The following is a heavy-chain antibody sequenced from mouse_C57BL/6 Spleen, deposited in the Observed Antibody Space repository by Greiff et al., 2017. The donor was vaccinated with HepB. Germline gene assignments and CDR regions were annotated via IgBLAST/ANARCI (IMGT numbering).Heavy chain of an antibody. J-gene: IGHJ4*01. CDR2: INPNYGTT. Sequence: VQLQQSGPELVKPGASVKISCKASGYSFTDYNMNWVKQSNGKSLEWIGVINPNYGTTSYNQKFKGKATLTVDQSSSTAYMQLNSLTSEDSAVYYCASHYSKGYYYAMDYWGQGTSVTVSS. CDR3: ASHYSKGYYYAMDY. V-gene: IGHV1-39*01. D-gene: IGHD2-5*01. CDR1: GYSFTDYN.